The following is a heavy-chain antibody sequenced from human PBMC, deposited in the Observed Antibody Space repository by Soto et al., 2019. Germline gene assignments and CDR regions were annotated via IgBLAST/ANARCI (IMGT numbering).Heavy chain of an antibody. CDR1: GFTFSSYA. CDR3: AKGGRYSGRLYYFHS. J-gene: IGHJ4*02. CDR2: ISGSGGST. D-gene: IGHD1-26*01. Sequence: PGESLKISCAASGFTFSSYAMSWVRQAPGKGLEWVSAISGSGGSTYYADSVKGRFTISRDNSKNTLYLQMNSLRAEDTAVYYCAKGGRYSGRLYYFHSGGPETLVTSPQ. V-gene: IGHV3-23*01.